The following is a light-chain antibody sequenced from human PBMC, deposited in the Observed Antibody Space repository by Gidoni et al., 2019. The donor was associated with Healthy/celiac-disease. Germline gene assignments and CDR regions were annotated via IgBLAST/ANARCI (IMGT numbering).Light chain of an antibody. CDR1: KSVSSSY. Sequence: NVLTQSPGNLSLSPGERATPSCRASKSVSSSYLAWYQQKPGQAPRLLIEGASSRATGIPYRFSGSGSGTDFTLTISRLEPEDFAVYYCHQYGSSPRFGQGTRLEIK. V-gene: IGKV3-20*01. CDR2: GAS. J-gene: IGKJ5*01. CDR3: HQYGSSPR.